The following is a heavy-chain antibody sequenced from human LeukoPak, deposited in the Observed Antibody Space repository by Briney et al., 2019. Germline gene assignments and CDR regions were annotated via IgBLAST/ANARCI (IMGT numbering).Heavy chain of an antibody. J-gene: IGHJ5*02. CDR1: GGSVSSGSYY. CDR2: IYYSGST. Sequence: PSETLSLTCTVSGGSVSSGSYYWSWIRQPPGKGLEWIGYIYYSGSTSYNPSLKSRVTISVDTSKNQFSLKLSSVTAADTAVYYCARRYSSTGGPNWFDPWGQGTLVTVSS. D-gene: IGHD6-13*01. CDR3: ARRYSSTGGPNWFDP. V-gene: IGHV4-61*01.